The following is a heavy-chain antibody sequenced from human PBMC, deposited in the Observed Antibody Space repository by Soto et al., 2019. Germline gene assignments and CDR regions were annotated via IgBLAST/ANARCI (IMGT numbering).Heavy chain of an antibody. D-gene: IGHD6-19*01. V-gene: IGHV1-3*01. CDR2: INAGNGNT. Sequence: ASVKVSCKASGYTFTGYAMHWVRQAPGQRLEWMGWINAGNGNTKYSQKFQGRVTITRDTSASAAYMELSSLSSEDTAVYYCARAVAVAADFDYWGQGTLVTVSS. J-gene: IGHJ4*02. CDR1: GYTFTGYA. CDR3: ARAVAVAADFDY.